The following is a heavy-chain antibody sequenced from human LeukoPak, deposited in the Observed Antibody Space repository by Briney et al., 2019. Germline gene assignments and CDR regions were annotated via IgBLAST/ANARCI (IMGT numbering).Heavy chain of an antibody. V-gene: IGHV3-48*01. Sequence: GGSLRLSCAASGFTFSSYSMNWVRQAPGKGLEWVSYISSSSSTIYYADSVKGRFTISRDNAKNSLYLQMNSLRAEDTAVYYCARDNPTYYDFWSGYYLDYWGQGTLVTVSS. CDR2: ISSSSSTI. CDR3: ARDNPTYYDFWSGYYLDY. CDR1: GFTFSSYS. J-gene: IGHJ4*02. D-gene: IGHD3-3*01.